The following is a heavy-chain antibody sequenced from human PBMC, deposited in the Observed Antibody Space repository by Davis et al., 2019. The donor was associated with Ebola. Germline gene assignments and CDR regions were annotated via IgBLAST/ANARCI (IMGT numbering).Heavy chain of an antibody. CDR1: GYTFTGYY. V-gene: IGHV1-2*02. CDR3: ASPGIAAGAPRY. J-gene: IGHJ4*02. Sequence: AASVKVSCKASGYTFTGYYIHWVRQAPGQGLEWMGWISPNTGGSNYAQKFQGRVTMTRDTSTSTVYMELISLRSEDTAVYYCASPGIAAGAPRYWGQGTLVTVSS. CDR2: ISPNTGGS. D-gene: IGHD6-13*01.